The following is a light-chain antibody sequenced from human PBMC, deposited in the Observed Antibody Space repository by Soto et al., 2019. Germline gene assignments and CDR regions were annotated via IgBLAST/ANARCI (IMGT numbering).Light chain of an antibody. J-gene: IGKJ1*01. CDR1: QGISSY. CDR3: QQYYSYPVT. V-gene: IGKV1-8*01. Sequence: AIRMTQSPSSFSASTGDRVTITCRASQGISSYLAWCQQKPGKAPKLLIYAASTLQSGVPSRFSGSGSGTDFTLTISCLQSEDFATYYCQQYYSYPVTFGQGTKVEIK. CDR2: AAS.